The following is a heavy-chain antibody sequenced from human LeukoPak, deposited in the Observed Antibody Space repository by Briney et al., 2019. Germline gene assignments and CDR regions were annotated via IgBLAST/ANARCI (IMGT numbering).Heavy chain of an antibody. J-gene: IGHJ4*02. CDR3: ARDFPPPSQYYYDSSGYYPESFDY. Sequence: GGSLRLSCEASGFTFSSYNMNWVRQAPGKGLEWVSSTTSSSSYIYYADSVKGRFTISRDNAKNSLYLQMNSLTAEDTAVYYCARDFPPPSQYYYDSSGYYPESFDYWGQGTLVTVSS. V-gene: IGHV3-21*06. CDR1: GFTFSSYN. D-gene: IGHD3-22*01. CDR2: TTSSSSYI.